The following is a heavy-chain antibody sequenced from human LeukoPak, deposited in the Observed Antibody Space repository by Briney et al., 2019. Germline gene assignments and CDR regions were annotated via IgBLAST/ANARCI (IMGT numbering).Heavy chain of an antibody. D-gene: IGHD2-15*01. J-gene: IGHJ5*02. Sequence: GGSLRLSCAASGFTFSSHWMHWVRQAPGRGLVWVSRINSDGGFTSYADSVKGRFTISRDNAKDTLYLQMNSLRAEDTAVYYCARLLGHCSGSSCYTGTLWFDPWGQGTLVTVSS. CDR1: GFTFSSHW. CDR3: ARLLGHCSGSSCYTGTLWFDP. V-gene: IGHV3-74*01. CDR2: INSDGGFT.